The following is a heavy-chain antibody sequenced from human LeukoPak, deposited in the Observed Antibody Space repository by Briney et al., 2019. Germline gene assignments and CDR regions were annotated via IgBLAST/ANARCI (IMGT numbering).Heavy chain of an antibody. CDR2: INPNSGGT. D-gene: IGHD3-16*02. V-gene: IGHV1-2*02. CDR1: GYTFTGYY. J-gene: IGHJ3*02. CDR3: ARDSGVWGSYRTSAFDI. Sequence: ASVKVSCKASGYTFTGYYMHWVRQAPGQGLEWMGWINPNSGGTNYAQKFQGRVTMTRDTSISTAYMELSRLRSDDTAVYYCARDSGVWGSYRTSAFDIWGQGTMVTVSS.